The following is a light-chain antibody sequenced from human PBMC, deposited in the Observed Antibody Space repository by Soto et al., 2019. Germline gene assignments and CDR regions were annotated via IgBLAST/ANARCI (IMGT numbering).Light chain of an antibody. V-gene: IGLV1-40*01. CDR2: GNS. Sequence: QLVLTQPPSVSGAPGQRVTISCTGSSSNIGAGYDVHWYQQLPGTAPKRLIYGNSNRPSGVPDRFSGSKSGTSASLAITGLQAEDEADYYCQSYDSSLSDVFGTGTKVTVL. J-gene: IGLJ1*01. CDR1: SSNIGAGYD. CDR3: QSYDSSLSDV.